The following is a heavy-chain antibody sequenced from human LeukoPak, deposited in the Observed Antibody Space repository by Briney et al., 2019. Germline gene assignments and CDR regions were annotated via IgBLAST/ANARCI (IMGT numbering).Heavy chain of an antibody. CDR3: ARVSMSGDGPYYYYYYYMDV. Sequence: PGGSLRLSCAASGFTFSDYYMSWIRQAPGKGLEWVSYISSSSSTIYYADSVKGRFTISRDNAKNSLYLQMNSLRAEDTAVYYCARVSMSGDGPYYYYYYYMDVWGKGTTVTVSS. CDR1: GFTFSDYY. CDR2: ISSSSSTI. V-gene: IGHV3-11*04. J-gene: IGHJ6*03. D-gene: IGHD3-10*01.